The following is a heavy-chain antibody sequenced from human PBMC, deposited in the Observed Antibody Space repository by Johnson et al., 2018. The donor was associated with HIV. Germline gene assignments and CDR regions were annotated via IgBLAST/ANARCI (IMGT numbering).Heavy chain of an antibody. CDR1: GFTFSSYG. CDR3: AKGLIRVACTTAFDI. CDR2: IWYDGSNK. V-gene: IGHV3-33*06. J-gene: IGHJ3*02. Sequence: QMLLVESGGGLVKPGGSLRLSCAASGFTFSSYGMHWVRQAPGKGLEWVAVIWYDGSNKYYADSVRGRFTISRDNSKNTLYLQMNSLRAEDTAVYYCAKGLIRVACTTAFDIWGQGTMVTVSS. D-gene: IGHD1-1*01.